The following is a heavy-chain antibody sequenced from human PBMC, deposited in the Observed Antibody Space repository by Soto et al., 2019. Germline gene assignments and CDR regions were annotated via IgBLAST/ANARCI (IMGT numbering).Heavy chain of an antibody. Sequence: ASVKVSCKASGYTFTSYAMHWVRQAPGQRLEWMGWINAGNGNTKYSQKFQGRVTITRDASASTAYMELSSLRSEDTAVYYCARAWVVVTAPDYWGQGTLVTVSS. CDR3: ARAWVVVTAPDY. CDR1: GYTFTSYA. J-gene: IGHJ4*02. D-gene: IGHD2-21*02. V-gene: IGHV1-3*01. CDR2: INAGNGNT.